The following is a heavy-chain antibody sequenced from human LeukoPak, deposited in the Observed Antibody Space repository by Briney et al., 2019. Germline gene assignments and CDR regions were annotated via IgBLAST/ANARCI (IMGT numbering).Heavy chain of an antibody. Sequence: EESLKISCKGSGYNFNTYWVAWVRQLPGKGLEWMGIIRPMNSDMRYSPSFQGQVTISADKSISTAYLQWSSLKASDTAMYYCARYYDSSGPGYYYFDYWGQGTLVTVSS. CDR1: GYNFNTYW. CDR2: IRPMNSDM. J-gene: IGHJ4*02. D-gene: IGHD3-22*01. V-gene: IGHV5-51*01. CDR3: ARYYDSSGPGYYYFDY.